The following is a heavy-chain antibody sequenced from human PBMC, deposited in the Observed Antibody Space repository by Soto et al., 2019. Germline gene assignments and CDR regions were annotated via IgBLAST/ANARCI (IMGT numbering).Heavy chain of an antibody. V-gene: IGHV3-23*01. CDR3: AKDTGSVCSGGSCYFQALDS. Sequence: PGGSLRLSCAASGFTFSSYAMTWVRQAPGKGLEWVSAISYSGVSTYYADSVKGRFTISRDSSENTLSLQMNSRRVDDTAVYYCAKDTGSVCSGGSCYFQALDSWGQGTLVTVSS. D-gene: IGHD2-15*01. J-gene: IGHJ4*02. CDR1: GFTFSSYA. CDR2: ISYSGVST.